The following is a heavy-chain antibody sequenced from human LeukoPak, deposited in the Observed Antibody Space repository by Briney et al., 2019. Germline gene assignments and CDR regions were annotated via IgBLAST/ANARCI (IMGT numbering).Heavy chain of an antibody. J-gene: IGHJ4*02. V-gene: IGHV4-59*08. CDR1: GGSISGYY. Sequence: SETLSLTCTVSGGSISGYYWGWIRQPPGQGLEWIGFIYYRGTSKYNPSLMSRVTMSVDTSKNQVSLKLSSVTAADTAVYYCARHYCSGGNCYYFDHWSQGTLVTVSP. D-gene: IGHD2-15*01. CDR3: ARHYCSGGNCYYFDH. CDR2: IYYRGTS.